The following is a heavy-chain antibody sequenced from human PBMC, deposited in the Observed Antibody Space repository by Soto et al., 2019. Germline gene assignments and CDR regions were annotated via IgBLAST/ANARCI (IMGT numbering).Heavy chain of an antibody. Sequence: SETLSLTCTVSGGSISSYYWSWIRQPPGKGLEWIGYIYYSGSTNYNPSLKSRVTISVDTSKNQFSLKLSSVTAADTAVYYCARDLELRGYYSGMDVWGQGTTVTVS. CDR2: IYYSGST. CDR3: ARDLELRGYYSGMDV. V-gene: IGHV4-59*01. J-gene: IGHJ6*02. CDR1: GGSISSYY. D-gene: IGHD1-26*01.